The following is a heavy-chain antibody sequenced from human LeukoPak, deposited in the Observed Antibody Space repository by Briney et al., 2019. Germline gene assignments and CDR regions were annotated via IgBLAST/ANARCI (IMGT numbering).Heavy chain of an antibody. Sequence: SETLSLTCAVYGGSFSGYYWSWIRQPPGKGLEWIGEINHSGSTNYNPSLKSRVTISVDTSKNQFSLKLSSVTAADTAVYYCARLYCSGGSCYSDYWGQGTLVTVSS. D-gene: IGHD2-15*01. CDR2: INHSGST. V-gene: IGHV4-34*01. CDR3: ARLYCSGGSCYSDY. CDR1: GGSFSGYY. J-gene: IGHJ4*02.